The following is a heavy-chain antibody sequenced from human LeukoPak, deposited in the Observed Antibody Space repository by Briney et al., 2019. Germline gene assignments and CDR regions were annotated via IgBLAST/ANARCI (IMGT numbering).Heavy chain of an antibody. CDR3: AREYEGYCSGGSCFRGTYNWLDP. D-gene: IGHD2-15*01. CDR1: GFTFSAYG. Sequence: PGGTLRLSCAASGFTFSAYGMSWVRQAPGKGLEWVSAISGSGDSTYYADSVKGRFTISRDNSKNTLYLQMNSLRAEDTAVYYCAREYEGYCSGGSCFRGTYNWLDPWGQGTLVTVSS. V-gene: IGHV3-23*01. CDR2: ISGSGDST. J-gene: IGHJ5*02.